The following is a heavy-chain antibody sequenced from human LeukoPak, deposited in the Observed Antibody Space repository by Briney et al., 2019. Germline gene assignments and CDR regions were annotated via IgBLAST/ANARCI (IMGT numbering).Heavy chain of an antibody. J-gene: IGHJ3*02. V-gene: IGHV4-38-2*01. Sequence: SETLSLTCAVSGYSIRSGYYWGWIRQPPGKGLEWIDSIYHSGNTYYNPSLKSRVTISVDSSKNQFSLKLTSVTAADTAVYYCSRATVRHAFDIWGQGTMVTVSS. D-gene: IGHD3-10*01. CDR3: SRATVRHAFDI. CDR1: GYSIRSGYY. CDR2: IYHSGNT.